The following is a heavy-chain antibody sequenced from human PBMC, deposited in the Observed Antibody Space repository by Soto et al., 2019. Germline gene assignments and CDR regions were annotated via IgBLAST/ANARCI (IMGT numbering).Heavy chain of an antibody. CDR2: ISYDGSNK. V-gene: IGHV3-30*03. Sequence: GGSLRPSFAAPGFTFRSYCLHWVPPAPGKGLGWVAVISYDGSNKYYADSVKGRFTISRDTSENTLHLQMDSLRAEDTAVYYCARDDVLCDGGRCYGVPLDVWGKGTTVTVSS. CDR3: ARDDVLCDGGRCYGVPLDV. D-gene: IGHD2-15*01. J-gene: IGHJ6*04. CDR1: GFTFRSYC.